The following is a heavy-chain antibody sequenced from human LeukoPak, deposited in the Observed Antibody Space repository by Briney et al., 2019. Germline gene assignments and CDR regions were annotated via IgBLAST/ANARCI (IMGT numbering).Heavy chain of an antibody. CDR3: ARDSYYYDSSGYWSYYYYYMDV. V-gene: IGHV1-46*01. CDR1: GYTFTNYY. J-gene: IGHJ6*03. D-gene: IGHD3-22*01. CDR2: INPSAGST. Sequence: ASVKVSCKASGYTFTNYYMHWVRQAPGQGLEWMGIINPSAGSTVYAQKFQGRVIMTRDTSISTAYMELSRLRSDDTAVYYCARDSYYYDSSGYWSYYYYYMDVWGKGTTVTISS.